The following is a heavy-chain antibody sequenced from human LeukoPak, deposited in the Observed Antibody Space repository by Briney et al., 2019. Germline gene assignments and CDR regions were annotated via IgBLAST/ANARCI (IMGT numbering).Heavy chain of an antibody. V-gene: IGHV3-33*01. Sequence: GGSLRLSCAASGFTFSSYGMHWVRQAPGKGLEWVALIRFDGSNKYYADSVKGRFTISRDNSKNTLYLQMNSLRAEDTAVYYCARGVGDSSGYYYYFDYWGQGTLVTVSS. CDR3: ARGVGDSSGYYYYFDY. CDR1: GFTFSSYG. J-gene: IGHJ4*02. CDR2: IRFDGSNK. D-gene: IGHD3-22*01.